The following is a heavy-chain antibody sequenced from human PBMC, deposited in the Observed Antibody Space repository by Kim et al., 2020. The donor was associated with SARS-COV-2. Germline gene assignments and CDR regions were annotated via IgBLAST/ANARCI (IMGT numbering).Heavy chain of an antibody. CDR2: INGDSSVI. V-gene: IGHV3-48*02. J-gene: IGHJ5*01. D-gene: IGHD5-18*01. CDR3: AREYGYGRGWFGF. CDR1: GSIFSVHD. Sequence: GGSLRLSCAASGSIFSVHDMTWVRQAPGKGLEWVSYINGDSSVIVYAYSVKGRFTISRDNAKQTLYLHMNSLRHEDTAVYYCAREYGYGRGWFGFWGQGTPVTVSS.